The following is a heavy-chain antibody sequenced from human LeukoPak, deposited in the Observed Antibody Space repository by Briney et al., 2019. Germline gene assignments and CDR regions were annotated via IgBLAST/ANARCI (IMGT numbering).Heavy chain of an antibody. CDR2: IYSGGST. D-gene: IGHD3-10*01. CDR3: ARVFPPRRLGEFRSFDY. Sequence: GGSLRLSCAASGFTVSSNYMSWVRQAPGKGLEWVSVIYSGGSTYYADSVKGRFTISRDNSKNTLYLQMNSLRAEDTAVYYCARVFPPRRLGEFRSFDYWGQGTLVTVSS. J-gene: IGHJ4*02. V-gene: IGHV3-53*01. CDR1: GFTVSSNY.